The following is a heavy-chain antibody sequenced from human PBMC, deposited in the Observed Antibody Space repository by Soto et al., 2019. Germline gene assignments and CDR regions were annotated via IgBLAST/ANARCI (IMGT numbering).Heavy chain of an antibody. V-gene: IGHV4-39*01. CDR2: IYYSGST. Sequence: PSETLSLTCTVSGGSISSSSYYWGWIRQPPGKGLEWIGSIYYSGSTYYNPSLKSRVTISVDTSKNQFSLKLSSVTAADTAVYYCARQSYYDFWSGYYTHYYGMDVWGQGTTVTVSS. D-gene: IGHD3-3*01. CDR3: ARQSYYDFWSGYYTHYYGMDV. CDR1: GGSISSSSYY. J-gene: IGHJ6*02.